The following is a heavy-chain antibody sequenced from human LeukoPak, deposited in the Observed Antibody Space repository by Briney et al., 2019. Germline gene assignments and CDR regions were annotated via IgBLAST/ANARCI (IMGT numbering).Heavy chain of an antibody. CDR1: GGSINTYY. Sequence: SETLSLTCTVSGGSINTYYWSWLRQPPGKGLEWIGYIYNNGSTSYHPSLKSRVTIPGDTSKNQFSLKLSSVTAADTAVYYCARRANWGFFDYWGQGTLVTVSS. J-gene: IGHJ4*02. CDR3: ARRANWGFFDY. D-gene: IGHD7-27*01. CDR2: IYNNGST. V-gene: IGHV4-59*01.